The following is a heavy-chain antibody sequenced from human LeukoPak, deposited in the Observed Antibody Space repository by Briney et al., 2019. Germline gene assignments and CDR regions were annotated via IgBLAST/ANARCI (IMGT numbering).Heavy chain of an antibody. J-gene: IGHJ4*02. V-gene: IGHV3-20*04. CDR3: ARDFSSSWYPLGY. Sequence: TAGCLRLSCTDSGNKFDDYGMSWVRQAPRKGLEWVSGINWDGGDTAYADSVKGRFTISRDHAKNSLFLQMNSLRAEDTGSYFCARDFSSSWYPLGYWGQGILVSASS. D-gene: IGHD6-13*01. CDR2: INWDGGDT. CDR1: GNKFDDYG.